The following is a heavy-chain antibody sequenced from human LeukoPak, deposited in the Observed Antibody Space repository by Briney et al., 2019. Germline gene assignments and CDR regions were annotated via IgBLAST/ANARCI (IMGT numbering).Heavy chain of an antibody. V-gene: IGHV4-59*01. CDR3: ARIPLRYFDWGAFDI. Sequence: SETLSLTCTVSGGSISSYYWSWIRQPPGKGLEWIGYIYYSGSTNYNPSLKSRVTISVDTSKNQFSLKLSSVTAADTAVYYCARIPLRYFDWGAFDIWGQGTMVTVSS. CDR2: IYYSGST. CDR1: GGSISSYY. J-gene: IGHJ3*02. D-gene: IGHD3-9*01.